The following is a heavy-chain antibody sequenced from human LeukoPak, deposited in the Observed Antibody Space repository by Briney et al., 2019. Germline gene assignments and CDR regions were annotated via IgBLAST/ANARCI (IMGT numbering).Heavy chain of an antibody. CDR1: GGSISSNSYY. D-gene: IGHD2-15*01. CDR3: ARAVVVRNRRYYYYYYMDV. CDR2: IYYSGST. V-gene: IGHV4-39*07. Sequence: TSETLSLTCTVSGGSISSNSYYWGWIRQPPGRGLEWIGNIYYSGSTYYNPSLKSRVTISVDTSKNQFSLKLSSVTAADTAVYYCARAVVVRNRRYYYYYYMDVWGKGTTVIVSS. J-gene: IGHJ6*03.